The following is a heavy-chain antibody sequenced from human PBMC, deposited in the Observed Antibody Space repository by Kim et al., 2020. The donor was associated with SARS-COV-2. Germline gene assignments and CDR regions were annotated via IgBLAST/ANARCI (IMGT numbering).Heavy chain of an antibody. CDR2: IWYDGSNK. D-gene: IGHD1-26*01. CDR3: ARDLLVGATSYGMDV. Sequence: GGSLRLSCAASGFTFSSYGMHWVRQAPGKGLEWVAVIWYDGSNKYYADSVEGRFTIPRDNSKNTLYLQMNSLRAEDTAVYYCARDLLVGATSYGMDVWGQGTTVTVSS. J-gene: IGHJ6*02. CDR1: GFTFSSYG. V-gene: IGHV3-33*01.